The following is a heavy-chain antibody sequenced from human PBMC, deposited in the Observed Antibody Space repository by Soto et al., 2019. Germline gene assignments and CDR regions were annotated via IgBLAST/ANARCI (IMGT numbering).Heavy chain of an antibody. J-gene: IGHJ6*03. CDR2: IGNDGTNK. Sequence: PGGSLRLSCAASGLTFSSYGMHWVRQAPGKGLEWVAVIGNDGTNKNYADPVKGRLTISRDNSKNTLYLQMNSLRAEDTAVYYCAKGDQGFLEWLPDYYYMGVWGKGTTVTVSS. CDR3: AKGDQGFLEWLPDYYYMGV. V-gene: IGHV3-33*06. CDR1: GLTFSSYG. D-gene: IGHD3-3*01.